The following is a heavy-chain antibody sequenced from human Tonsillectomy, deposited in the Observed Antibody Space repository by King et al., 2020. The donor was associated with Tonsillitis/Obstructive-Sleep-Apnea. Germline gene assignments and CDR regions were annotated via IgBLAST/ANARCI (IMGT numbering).Heavy chain of an antibody. CDR3: TLRSSI. J-gene: IGHJ4*02. D-gene: IGHD5/OR15-5a*01. CDR1: GFTFSNAW. Sequence: VQLVESGGGLVKPGESLRLSCVVSGFTFSNAWRSWVRQAPGKGREWVGRINTNADGGTIDYGAPVKGRFTISRDDSENTVNLQMNSLKTADTAVYYCTLRSSIRGQGTLVTVSS. V-gene: IGHV3-15*05. CDR2: INTNADGGTI.